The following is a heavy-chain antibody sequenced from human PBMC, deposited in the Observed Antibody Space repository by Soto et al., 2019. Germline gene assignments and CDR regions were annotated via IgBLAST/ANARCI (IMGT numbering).Heavy chain of an antibody. J-gene: IGHJ4*02. V-gene: IGHV4-4*02. D-gene: IGHD3-10*01. CDR1: GGSISSSNW. Sequence: QVQLQESGPGLVKPSGTLSLTCAVSGGSISSSNWWSWVRQPPGKGLEWIGEIYHTGRTNYTPSLKSRVTISVDRSKNQFSLNLRSMTAADTAVYYCARDNGDHGAGLDYWSQGTLVTVSS. CDR3: ARDNGDHGAGLDY. CDR2: IYHTGRT.